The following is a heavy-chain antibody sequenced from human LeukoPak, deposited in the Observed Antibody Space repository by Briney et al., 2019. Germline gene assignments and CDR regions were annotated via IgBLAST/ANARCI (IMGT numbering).Heavy chain of an antibody. CDR1: GGSISSSRYC. D-gene: IGHD6-19*01. Sequence: SETLSLTCTVSGGSISSSRYCWGWIRQPPGKGLEWIGSIYYSGNTYYNPSLKSRVTISVDMSKNQFSLKLSSVTAADTAVYYCARHLGASGWYYFFDPWGQGTLVTVSS. J-gene: IGHJ5*02. CDR3: ARHLGASGWYYFFDP. V-gene: IGHV4-39*01. CDR2: IYYSGNT.